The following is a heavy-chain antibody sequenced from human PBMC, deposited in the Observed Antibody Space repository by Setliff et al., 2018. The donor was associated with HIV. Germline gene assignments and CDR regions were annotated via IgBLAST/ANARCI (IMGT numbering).Heavy chain of an antibody. J-gene: IGHJ4*02. Sequence: KPSETLSLTCSVSGGSTTSGGYYWSWTRQHPGKGLEYIGYIYYSGSTYYNPSLKSRVTMSIDTSTQQFFLNVTSVTAADTAVYYCAGFSYNFWVYRFDHWGQGALVTVSS. CDR2: IYYSGST. V-gene: IGHV4-31*03. CDR1: GGSTTSGGYY. CDR3: AGFSYNFWVYRFDH. D-gene: IGHD3-3*01.